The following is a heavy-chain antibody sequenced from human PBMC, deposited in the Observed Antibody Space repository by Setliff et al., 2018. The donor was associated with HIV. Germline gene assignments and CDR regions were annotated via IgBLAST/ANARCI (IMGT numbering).Heavy chain of an antibody. J-gene: IGHJ4*02. D-gene: IGHD1-26*01. CDR3: ARDDPAGGIDY. CDR2: INSDGRST. CDR1: GFTFSSYW. Sequence: LRLSCATSGFTFSSYWMHWVRQAPGKGLQWIARINSDGRSTDYAESVKGRLTISKDTARNTLYLQMNTVTAEDTAIYYCARDDPAGGIDYWGQGTLVTVSS. V-gene: IGHV3-74*01.